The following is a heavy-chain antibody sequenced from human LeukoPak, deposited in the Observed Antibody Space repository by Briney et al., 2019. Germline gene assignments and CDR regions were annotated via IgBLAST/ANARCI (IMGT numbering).Heavy chain of an antibody. J-gene: IGHJ4*02. CDR3: ASPFFDF. V-gene: IGHV4-39*01. Sequence: SETLSLTCTVSGGSITSGSYYWGWIRQPPGKGLEWIGSINYSGSTSGSTYYNPSLKSRITISVDTSKNQFSLKLSSMTAADTAVHYCASPFFDFWGQGTLVTVSS. CDR2: INYSGSTSGST. CDR1: GGSITSGSYY.